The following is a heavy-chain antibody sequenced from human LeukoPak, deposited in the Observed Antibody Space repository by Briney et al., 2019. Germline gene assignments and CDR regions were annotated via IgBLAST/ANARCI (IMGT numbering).Heavy chain of an antibody. D-gene: IGHD2-8*01. J-gene: IGHJ4*02. V-gene: IGHV3-23*01. CDR3: AKDICTSPRCLLYFDS. CDR1: GFAFDNYA. CDR2: ISGFSI. Sequence: GGSLRLSCTTSGFAFDNYAMNWVRQAPGKGLEWVSGISGFSIYYADSVRGRFTISRDNSKNVLYLQMNRLRAEDTAVYFCAKDICTSPRCLLYFDSWGQGTPVTVSS.